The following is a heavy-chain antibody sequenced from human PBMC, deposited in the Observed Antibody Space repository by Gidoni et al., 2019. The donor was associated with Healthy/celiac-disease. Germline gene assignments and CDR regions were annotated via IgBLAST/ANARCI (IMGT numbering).Heavy chain of an antibody. CDR1: GGSISSGGYS. Sequence: QVQLQESGPGLVKPSQTLSLTCPVSGGSISSGGYSWIWIRQPPGKGLEWIWYIYYSGSTYYNSSLKSRVTISVDTSKNQFSLKLSSVTAADTAVYYCARINWNKEAGADYWGQGTLVTVSS. D-gene: IGHD1-1*01. J-gene: IGHJ4*02. CDR3: ARINWNKEAGADY. CDR2: IYYSGST. V-gene: IGHV4-30-4*07.